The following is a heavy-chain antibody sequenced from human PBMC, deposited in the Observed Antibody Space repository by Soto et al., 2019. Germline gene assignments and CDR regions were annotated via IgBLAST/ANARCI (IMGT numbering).Heavy chain of an antibody. CDR3: ARDGKTSPDAFDI. V-gene: IGHV3-53*02. Sequence: EVPLVETGGGLIQPGGSLRLSCAASGFTVSSNYMSWVRQAPGKGLEWVSVIYSGGSTYYADSVKGRFTISRDNSKNTLYLQMNSLRAEDTAVYYCARDGKTSPDAFDIWGQGTMVTVSS. CDR1: GFTVSSNY. D-gene: IGHD2-2*01. J-gene: IGHJ3*02. CDR2: IYSGGST.